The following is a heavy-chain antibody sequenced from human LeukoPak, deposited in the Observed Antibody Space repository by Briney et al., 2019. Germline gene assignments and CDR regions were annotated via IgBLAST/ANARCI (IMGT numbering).Heavy chain of an antibody. CDR3: ARSPLIAAQLDYYFDY. CDR2: IYPGDSDT. D-gene: IGHD2-21*01. CDR1: GYNFPNYW. Sequence: GESLKISCKASGYNFPNYWIGWVRQMPGKGLEWLGIIYPGDSDTRYSPSFQGQVTISADKSVNTAYLQWSSLKASDTAMYYCARSPLIAAQLDYYFDYWGQGTLVTVSS. V-gene: IGHV5-51*01. J-gene: IGHJ4*02.